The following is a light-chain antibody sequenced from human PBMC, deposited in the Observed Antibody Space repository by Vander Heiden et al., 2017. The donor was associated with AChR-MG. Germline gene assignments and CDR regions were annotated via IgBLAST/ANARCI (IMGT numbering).Light chain of an antibody. CDR1: ALPQKY. CDR3: YSTDSSGNHRV. CDR2: EDS. J-gene: IGLJ3*02. V-gene: IGLV3-10*01. Sequence: SYELTQPPSVSVSPGQTARITCSGDALPQKYACWYQQKPGQAPVLVIYEDSKRPSGIPERFSGSSSGTMATLTISGAQVEDEADYYWYSTDSSGNHRVFGGGTKLTVL.